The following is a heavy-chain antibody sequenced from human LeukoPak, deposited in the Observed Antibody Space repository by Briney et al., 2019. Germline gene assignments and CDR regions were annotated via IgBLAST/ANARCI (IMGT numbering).Heavy chain of an antibody. CDR2: IIPIFGTA. D-gene: IGHD4-17*01. Sequence: GASVKVSCTASGGTFSSYAISWVRQAPGQGLEWMGGIIPIFGTANYAQKFQGRVTITADESTSTAYMELSSLRSEDTAVYYCARGEDGVTTWFDPWGQGTLVTVSS. J-gene: IGHJ5*02. CDR1: GGTFSSYA. CDR3: ARGEDGVTTWFDP. V-gene: IGHV1-69*13.